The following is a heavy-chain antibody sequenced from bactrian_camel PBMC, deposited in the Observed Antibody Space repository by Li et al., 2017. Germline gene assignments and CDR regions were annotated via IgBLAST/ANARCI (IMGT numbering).Heavy chain of an antibody. D-gene: IGHD6*01. CDR2: ISSGGGTT. Sequence: QLVESGGGLVQPGGSLRLSCVASGFTVSSFWMSWVRQAPGKGLEWVSTISSGGGTTLYADSVRGRFTISRDNAKNTVYLQMNSLKPEYTAVYYCVRPGENGGTFGYWGQGTQVTVS. CDR3: VRPGENGGTFGY. V-gene: IGHV3S25*01. CDR1: GFTVSSFW. J-gene: IGHJ6*01.